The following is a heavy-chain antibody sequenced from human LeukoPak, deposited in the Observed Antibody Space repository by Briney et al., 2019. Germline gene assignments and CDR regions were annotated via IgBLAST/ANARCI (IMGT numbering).Heavy chain of an antibody. Sequence: SVKVSCTAFGDTFITYGINWVRQAPGQGLEWMGGIIPIFGTADYAQKFQGRVTITADDSMTTAYMELGSLRSEDTAVYYCARVGERWQQLARFDYWGQGTLVTVSS. D-gene: IGHD6-13*01. V-gene: IGHV1-69*13. J-gene: IGHJ4*02. CDR3: ARVGERWQQLARFDY. CDR2: IIPIFGTA. CDR1: GDTFITYG.